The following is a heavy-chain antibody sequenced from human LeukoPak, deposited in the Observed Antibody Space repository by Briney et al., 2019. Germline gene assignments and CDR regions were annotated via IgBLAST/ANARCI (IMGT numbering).Heavy chain of an antibody. V-gene: IGHV3-21*01. CDR1: GFIFSTYS. J-gene: IGHJ6*03. D-gene: IGHD3-16*01. CDR2: ITGSTSYI. CDR3: ARDGGGSEIWGHYDFYYMDV. Sequence: PGGSLRLSCTASGFIFSTYSMIWVRQAPGKGLEWVSSITGSTSYIYYADSLKGRFTISRDNAKNSLYLQMNSLRAEDTAVYYCARDGGGSEIWGHYDFYYMDVWGKGTTVTVSS.